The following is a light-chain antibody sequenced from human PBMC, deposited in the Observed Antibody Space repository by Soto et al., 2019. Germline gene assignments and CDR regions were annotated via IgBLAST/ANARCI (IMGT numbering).Light chain of an antibody. CDR3: CSYTSSNSLV. J-gene: IGLJ1*01. CDR2: DVS. CDR1: ISDFGGYNY. Sequence: QCLLTQPGSVSGSPGQSIPISCTGTISDFGGYNYVSWYQQHPGRAPKVLIYDVSNRPAGVSDRFSGSRSGNTASLTISGLHSEDEADYYCCSYTSSNSLVFGTGTKVTVL. V-gene: IGLV2-14*01.